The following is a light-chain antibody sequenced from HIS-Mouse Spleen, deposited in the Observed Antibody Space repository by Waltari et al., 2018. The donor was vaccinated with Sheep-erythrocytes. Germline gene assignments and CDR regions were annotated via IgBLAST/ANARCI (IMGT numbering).Light chain of an antibody. CDR3: CSYAGSSTPWV. Sequence: QSALTQPASVSGSPGQSIPLSCTRTSSDVGRYNLVSWYHQHPGKAPKLMIYEGSKRPSGVSNRFSGSKSGNTASLTISGLQAEDEADYYCCSYAGSSTPWVFGGGTKLTVL. CDR2: EGS. CDR1: SSDVGRYNL. J-gene: IGLJ3*02. V-gene: IGLV2-23*01.